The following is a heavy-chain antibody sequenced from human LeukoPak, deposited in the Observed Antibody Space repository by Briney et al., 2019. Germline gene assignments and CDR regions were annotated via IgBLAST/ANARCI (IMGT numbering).Heavy chain of an antibody. CDR2: INHSGST. V-gene: IGHV4-34*01. CDR1: GGSFSGYY. D-gene: IGHD3-22*01. Sequence: SETLSLTCAVYGGSFSGYYWIWIRQPPGKGLEWIGEINHSGSTNYNPSLKSRVTISVDTSKNQFSLKLSSVTAADTAVYYCACSGYYSKSHYYGMDVWGQGTTVTVSS. J-gene: IGHJ6*02. CDR3: ACSGYYSKSHYYGMDV.